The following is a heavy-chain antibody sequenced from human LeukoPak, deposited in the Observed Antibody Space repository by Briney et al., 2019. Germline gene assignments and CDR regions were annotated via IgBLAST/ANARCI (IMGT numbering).Heavy chain of an antibody. D-gene: IGHD1-26*01. J-gene: IGHJ4*02. Sequence: GSLRLSCAASGITFSSYGMHWVRQAPGKGLEWVAVIWYDGSNKYYADSVKGRFTISRDNSKNTLYLQMNSLRAEDTAVYYCAREIVGATMDYWGQGTLVTVSS. CDR1: GITFSSYG. CDR3: AREIVGATMDY. V-gene: IGHV3-33*01. CDR2: IWYDGSNK.